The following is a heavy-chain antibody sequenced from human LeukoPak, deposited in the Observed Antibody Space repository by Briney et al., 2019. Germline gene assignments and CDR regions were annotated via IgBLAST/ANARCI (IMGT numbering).Heavy chain of an antibody. D-gene: IGHD3-10*01. CDR1: GFSLSTSGMC. CDR3: ARTYGSGSYFDY. J-gene: IGHJ4*02. CDR2: LVWDDDN. Sequence: SGPALVKPTQTLTLTCTFSGFSLSTSGMCVSWIRQPPGKALEWLARLVWDDDNYYSTSLKTRLTISKATSKNQVVLTMTNMEPVDTATYYCARTYGSGSYFDYWGQGTLVTVSS. V-gene: IGHV2-70*11.